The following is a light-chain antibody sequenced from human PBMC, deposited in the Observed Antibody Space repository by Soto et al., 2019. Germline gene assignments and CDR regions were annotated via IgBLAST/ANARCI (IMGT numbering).Light chain of an antibody. V-gene: IGKV3-11*01. CDR2: AAS. Sequence: VLTQSPPTLSLSPGERDTLSCRAIHSVSSYLAWHQQKPGPAPRLLIDAASNRATGIPARFSGSGSGTDFTLTVSSLEPEDFAVYYCQQRSNWPITFGQGTRLEIK. J-gene: IGKJ5*01. CDR1: HSVSSY. CDR3: QQRSNWPIT.